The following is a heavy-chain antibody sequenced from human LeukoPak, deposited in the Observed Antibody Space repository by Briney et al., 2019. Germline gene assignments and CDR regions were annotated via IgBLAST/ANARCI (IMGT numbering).Heavy chain of an antibody. J-gene: IGHJ3*02. V-gene: IGHV3-48*04. CDR1: GFTFSSYG. D-gene: IGHD4-11*01. Sequence: GGSLRLSCAASGFTFSSYGMHWVRQAPGKGLEYVSYISSGSGTIYYADSVKGRFTISRDNAKNSLYLQMNSLSAEDTAVYYCARAQKYSYDAFDIWGQGTMVAVSS. CDR3: ARAQKYSYDAFDI. CDR2: ISSGSGTI.